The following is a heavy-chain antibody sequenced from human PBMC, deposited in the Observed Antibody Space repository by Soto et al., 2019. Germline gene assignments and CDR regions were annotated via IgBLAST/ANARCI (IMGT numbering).Heavy chain of an antibody. CDR3: ASEPIRGLYCSSTSCFLDY. V-gene: IGHV4-39*01. CDR2: IYYSGST. J-gene: IGHJ4*02. CDR1: GGSISSSSYY. Sequence: PLETLSLTCTVSGGSISSSSYYWGWIRQPPGKGLEWIGSIYYSGSTYYNPSLKSRVTISVDTSKNQFSLKLSSVTAADTAVYYCASEPIRGLYCSSTSCFLDYWGQGTLVTVSS. D-gene: IGHD2-2*01.